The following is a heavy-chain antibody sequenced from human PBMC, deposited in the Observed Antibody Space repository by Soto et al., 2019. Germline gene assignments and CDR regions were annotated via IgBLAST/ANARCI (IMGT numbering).Heavy chain of an antibody. CDR1: GLTVSTKY. V-gene: IGHV3-53*01. CDR2: LYSGGSA. J-gene: IGHJ5*02. D-gene: IGHD3-10*01. Sequence: GGSLRLSCAASGLTVSTKYMNWIRQAPGKGLEWVAALYSGGSAYYADSVKGRITISRDSSKSTLYLQMNSLRVDDTAVYYCASSVFYSGFLDPWGQGALVTVSS. CDR3: ASSVFYSGFLDP.